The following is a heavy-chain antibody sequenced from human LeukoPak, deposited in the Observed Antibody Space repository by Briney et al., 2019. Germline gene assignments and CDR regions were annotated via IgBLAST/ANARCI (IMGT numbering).Heavy chain of an antibody. CDR1: GFTFSSYW. CDR3: ARDFEDTAMGGDY. CDR2: IKQDGSEK. J-gene: IGHJ4*02. V-gene: IGHV3-7*01. D-gene: IGHD5-18*01. Sequence: GGSLRLSCAASGFTFSSYWMSWVRQAPGKGLEWVANIKQDGSEKYYVDSVKGRFTISRDNAKNSLYLQMNSLRAEDTAVYNCARDFEDTAMGGDYWGQGTLVTVSS.